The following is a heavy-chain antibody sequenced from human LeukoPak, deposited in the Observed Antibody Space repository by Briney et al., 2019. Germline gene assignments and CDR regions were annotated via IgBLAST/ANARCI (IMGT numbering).Heavy chain of an antibody. CDR1: GGSFSGYY. Sequence: PSETLSLTCAVYGGSFSGYYWSWIRQPPGKGLEWIGEINHSGNTNYNPSLKSRVTISVDTSKNQFSLKLSSVTAADTAVYYCARGGYDFWSGYYTGRFWFDPWGQGTLVTVSS. CDR2: INHSGNT. D-gene: IGHD3-3*01. J-gene: IGHJ5*02. CDR3: ARGGYDFWSGYYTGRFWFDP. V-gene: IGHV4-34*01.